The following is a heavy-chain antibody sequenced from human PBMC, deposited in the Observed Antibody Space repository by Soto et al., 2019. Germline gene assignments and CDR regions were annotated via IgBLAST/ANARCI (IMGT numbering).Heavy chain of an antibody. J-gene: IGHJ4*02. Sequence: GGSLRLSCAASGFTLSSYNMNWVRQAPGKGLEWVSSISSTSTYTHYADSVKGRFTISRDNANNSLFLQMSSLRAEDTAIYYCARDLALAGNYWGQGALVTVSS. CDR2: ISSTSTYT. D-gene: IGHD6-19*01. CDR3: ARDLALAGNY. V-gene: IGHV3-21*01. CDR1: GFTLSSYN.